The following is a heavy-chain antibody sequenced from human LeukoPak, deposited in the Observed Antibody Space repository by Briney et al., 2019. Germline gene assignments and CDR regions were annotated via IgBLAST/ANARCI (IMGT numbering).Heavy chain of an antibody. V-gene: IGHV5-51*01. CDR3: ARSNGDPFDY. CDR2: IYPDDSDT. Sequence: NRGESLKISCKSSGYSFTSYWIGWVRQMPGKGLEWMGIIYPDDSDTRYSPSFQGQVIISADKSISTAYLQWSSLKASDTAMYYCARSNGDPFDYWGQGTLITVSS. J-gene: IGHJ4*02. CDR1: GYSFTSYW. D-gene: IGHD4-17*01.